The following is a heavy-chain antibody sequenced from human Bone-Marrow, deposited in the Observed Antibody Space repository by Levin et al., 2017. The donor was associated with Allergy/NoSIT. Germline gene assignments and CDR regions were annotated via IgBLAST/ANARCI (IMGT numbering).Heavy chain of an antibody. Sequence: SETLSLTCTVSGGSVSSGSYYWSWIRQPPGKGLEWIGYIYYSGSTNYNPSLKSRVTISVDTSKNQFSLKLSSVTAADTAVYYCARVIVPAAIDTDAFDIWGQGTMVTVSS. J-gene: IGHJ3*02. CDR2: IYYSGST. V-gene: IGHV4-61*01. CDR3: ARVIVPAAIDTDAFDI. D-gene: IGHD2-2*02. CDR1: GGSVSSGSYY.